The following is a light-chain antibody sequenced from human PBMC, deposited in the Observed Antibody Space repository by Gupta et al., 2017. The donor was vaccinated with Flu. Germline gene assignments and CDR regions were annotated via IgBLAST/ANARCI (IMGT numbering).Light chain of an antibody. CDR3: QQYGNSPIT. J-gene: IGKJ5*01. Sequence: ETVLTQSPGTLSLSPGDRATLSCRASQSVSSNYLAWYQQKPGQAPRLLIYAASSRATGIPDRFSGSGSGTDFTLTISRLEPEDFAMYYCQQYGNSPITFGQGTRLEIK. CDR2: AAS. CDR1: QSVSSNY. V-gene: IGKV3-20*01.